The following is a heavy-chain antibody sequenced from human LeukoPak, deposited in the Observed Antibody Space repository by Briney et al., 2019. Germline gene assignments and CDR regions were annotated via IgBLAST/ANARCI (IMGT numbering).Heavy chain of an antibody. J-gene: IGHJ4*02. Sequence: SVKVSCKASGGTFSSHAISWVRQAPGQGLEWMGGIIPIFGTANYAQKFQGRVTITTDESTSTACMELSSLRSEDTAVYYCARSSSSWYGYYFDYWGQGTLVTVSS. V-gene: IGHV1-69*05. D-gene: IGHD6-13*01. CDR3: ARSSSSWYGYYFDY. CDR1: GGTFSSHA. CDR2: IIPIFGTA.